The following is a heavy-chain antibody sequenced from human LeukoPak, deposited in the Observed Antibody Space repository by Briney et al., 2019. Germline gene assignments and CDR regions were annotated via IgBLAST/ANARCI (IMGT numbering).Heavy chain of an antibody. CDR1: GFTFSSYA. J-gene: IGHJ4*02. Sequence: GGSLRLSCAASGFTFSSYAMHWVRQAPGKGLEWVAVISYDGSNKYYADSVKGRFTISRDNSKNTLYLQMNSLRAEDTAVYYCASMLVSPFWGQGTLVTVSS. V-gene: IGHV3-30-3*01. CDR3: ASMLVSPF. CDR2: ISYDGSNK. D-gene: IGHD2-8*01.